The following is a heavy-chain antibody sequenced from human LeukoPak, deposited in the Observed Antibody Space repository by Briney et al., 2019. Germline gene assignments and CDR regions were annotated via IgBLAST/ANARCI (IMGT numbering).Heavy chain of an antibody. CDR2: IGIDSGNT. CDR3: ARDHNYAFDN. Sequence: GGSLRLSCTASGLPSIEYSMNWFRKAPGKGLKWISYIGIDSGNTKYADSVRGRFTISADKAKNSLYLQMNSLRVEDTAVYYCARDHNYAFDNWGQGTLVSVAS. V-gene: IGHV3-48*01. D-gene: IGHD1-1*01. J-gene: IGHJ4*02. CDR1: GLPSIEYS.